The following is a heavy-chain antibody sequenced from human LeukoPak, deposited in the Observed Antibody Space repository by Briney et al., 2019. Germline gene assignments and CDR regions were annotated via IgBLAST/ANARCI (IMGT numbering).Heavy chain of an antibody. Sequence: ASVKVSCKASGGTFSSYAISWVRQAPGQGLEWMGIINPSGGSTSYAQKFQGRVTMTRDTSTSTVYMELSSLRSEDTAVYYCARDRGGAARPKRYFDLWGRGTLVTVSS. V-gene: IGHV1-46*01. J-gene: IGHJ2*01. CDR1: GGTFSSYA. CDR3: ARDRGGAARPKRYFDL. CDR2: INPSGGST. D-gene: IGHD6-6*01.